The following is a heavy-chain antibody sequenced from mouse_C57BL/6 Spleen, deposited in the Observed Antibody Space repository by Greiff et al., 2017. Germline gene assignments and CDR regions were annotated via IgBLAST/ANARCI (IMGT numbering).Heavy chain of an antibody. CDR2: IYPGDGDT. CDR3: ASRSITTVVATPYYYAMDY. V-gene: IGHV1-80*01. J-gene: IGHJ4*01. Sequence: QVQLQQSGAELVKPGASVKISCKASGYAFSSYWMHWVKQRPGKGLEWIGQIYPGDGDTNYNGKFKGKATLTADKSSSTAYMQLSSLTSEDSAVYFCASRSITTVVATPYYYAMDYWGQGTSVTVSS. D-gene: IGHD1-1*01. CDR1: GYAFSSYW.